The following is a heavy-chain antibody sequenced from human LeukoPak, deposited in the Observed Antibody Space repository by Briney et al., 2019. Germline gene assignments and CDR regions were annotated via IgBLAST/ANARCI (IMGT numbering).Heavy chain of an antibody. CDR1: GFSLSTSGMC. J-gene: IGHJ6*02. Sequence: SGPALVKPTQTLTLTCTFSGFSLSTSGMCVSWNRQPPGKALEWLARIDWDDDKYYSTSLKTRLTISKDTSKNQVVLTMTNMDPVDTATYYCARYTVVHYGMDVWGQGTTVTVSS. D-gene: IGHD4-23*01. CDR3: ARYTVVHYGMDV. V-gene: IGHV2-70*11. CDR2: IDWDDDK.